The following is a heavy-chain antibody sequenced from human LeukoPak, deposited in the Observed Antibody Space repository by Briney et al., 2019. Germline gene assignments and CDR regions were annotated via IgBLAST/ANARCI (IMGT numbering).Heavy chain of an antibody. D-gene: IGHD2-8*01. CDR1: GFTFSDYY. Sequence: GGSLRLSCAASGFTFSDYYMSWIRQAPGKGLEWVSYISSSGSTIYYADSVKGRFPISRDNAKNSLYLQMNSLGAEDTAVYYCAIGRYCSDGVCYSQKNLDYWGRGTLVTVSS. CDR2: ISSSGSTI. V-gene: IGHV3-11*04. CDR3: AIGRYCSDGVCYSQKNLDY. J-gene: IGHJ4*01.